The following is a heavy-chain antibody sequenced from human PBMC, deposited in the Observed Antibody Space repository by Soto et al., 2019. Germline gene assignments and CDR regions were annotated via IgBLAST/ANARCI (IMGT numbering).Heavy chain of an antibody. D-gene: IGHD6-19*01. Sequence: SETLSLTCNMSGDSYSISTYSWSWIRQPPGKALQWIGFIYQSGVTSYNPSLASRVSISLDRSNDQCSLKLKSVTAADTAVYFCAGMPYTSGLRFDPWGPGTLVTVSS. V-gene: IGHV4-30-2*01. CDR2: IYQSGVT. J-gene: IGHJ5*02. CDR1: GDSYSISTYS. CDR3: AGMPYTSGLRFDP.